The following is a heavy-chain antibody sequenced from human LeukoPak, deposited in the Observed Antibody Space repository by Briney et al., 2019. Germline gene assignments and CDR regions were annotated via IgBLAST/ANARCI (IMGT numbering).Heavy chain of an antibody. Sequence: PSETLSLTCTVSGASISSYYWNWIRQPAGKGLEWIGRSYISGSTDYNPSPKSRVTVSVDTSKNQFSLKLTSVTAADTAVYYCARDQELGFWGQGTLVTVSS. CDR3: ARDQELGF. CDR1: GASISSYY. J-gene: IGHJ4*02. CDR2: SYISGST. D-gene: IGHD3-10*01. V-gene: IGHV4-4*07.